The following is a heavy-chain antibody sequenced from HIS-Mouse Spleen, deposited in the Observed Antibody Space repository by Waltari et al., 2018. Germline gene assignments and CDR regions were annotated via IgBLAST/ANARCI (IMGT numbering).Heavy chain of an antibody. CDR2: IYYSGST. CDR1: GGSISSYY. V-gene: IGHV4-59*01. CDR3: ARGQYYYDSSGYYYFDY. D-gene: IGHD3-22*01. J-gene: IGHJ4*02. Sequence: QVQLQESGPGLVKPSETLSLTCTVSGGSISSYYWSWIRQPPGKGLEWIGYIYYSGSTNYTPSLKSRVTISVDTSKNQFSLKLSSVTAADTAVYYCARGQYYYDSSGYYYFDYWGQGTLVTVSS.